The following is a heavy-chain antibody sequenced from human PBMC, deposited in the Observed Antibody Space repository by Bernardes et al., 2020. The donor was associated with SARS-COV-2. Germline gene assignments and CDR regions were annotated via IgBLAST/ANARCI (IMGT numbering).Heavy chain of an antibody. V-gene: IGHV3-23*01. Sequence: GRSLRLSCAASGLTFSGYTMTWVRQPPGKGPEWVSSISGSGSATYYADSVKGRFTISRDNSKNTLYLQMNSLRAEDTAVYYCAKDVELENWGQGTLVTVSS. D-gene: IGHD1-1*01. J-gene: IGHJ4*02. CDR3: AKDVELEN. CDR2: ISGSGSAT. CDR1: GLTFSGYT.